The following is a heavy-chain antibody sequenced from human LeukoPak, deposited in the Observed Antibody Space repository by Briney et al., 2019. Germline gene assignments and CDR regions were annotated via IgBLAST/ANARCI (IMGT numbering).Heavy chain of an antibody. V-gene: IGHV3-48*04. CDR1: GFTFSSYS. J-gene: IGHJ4*02. CDR3: ARDRLQLPLDY. Sequence: GGSLRLSCAASGFTFSSYSMNWVRQAPGKGLEWVSYISSSGTTIYYADSVRGRFTISRDNAKSSLYLQMNSLRAEDTAVYYCARDRLQLPLDYWGQGTLVTVSS. CDR2: ISSSGTTI. D-gene: IGHD3-16*01.